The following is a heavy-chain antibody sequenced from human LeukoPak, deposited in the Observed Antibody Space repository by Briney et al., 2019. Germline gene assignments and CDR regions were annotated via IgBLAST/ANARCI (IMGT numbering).Heavy chain of an antibody. CDR3: ARIWPDL. CDR2: INHSGYT. D-gene: IGHD3-10*01. V-gene: IGHV4-34*01. Sequence: SETLSLTCAVYGEPFSGYFWSWIRQPPGKGLEWIGEINHSGYTNYNPSLKSRVTISVDTSKKQFSLKLNAVTAADTAVYYCARIWPDLWGRGTLVTVSS. CDR1: GEPFSGYF. J-gene: IGHJ2*01.